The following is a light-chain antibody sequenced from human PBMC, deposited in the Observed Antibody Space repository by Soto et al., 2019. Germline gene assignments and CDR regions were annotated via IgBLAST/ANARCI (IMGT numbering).Light chain of an antibody. J-gene: IGKJ5*01. CDR1: QTVSRS. CDR2: GAS. Sequence: EVVLRQSPATLSVSPGERATLSCRASQTVSRSLAWYQQRPGQAPRLLIYGASSRATGIPDRFSGSGSGTDFTLTITRLEPEDFAVYFCQQYSGLPMTFGQGTRLEIK. V-gene: IGKV3-20*01. CDR3: QQYSGLPMT.